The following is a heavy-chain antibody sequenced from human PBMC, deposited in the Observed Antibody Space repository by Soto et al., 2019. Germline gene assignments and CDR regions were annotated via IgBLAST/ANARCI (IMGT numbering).Heavy chain of an antibody. CDR1: GFTFSSYA. V-gene: IGHV3-30-3*01. CDR2: ISYDGSNK. D-gene: IGHD6-13*01. J-gene: IGHJ4*02. CDR3: ARDFGIAQPMYYFDY. Sequence: GGSLRLSCAASGFTFSSYAMHWVRQAPGKGLEWVAVISYDGSNKYYADSVKGRFTISRDNSKNTLYLQMNSLRAEDTAVYYCARDFGIAQPMYYFDYWGQGTLVTVSS.